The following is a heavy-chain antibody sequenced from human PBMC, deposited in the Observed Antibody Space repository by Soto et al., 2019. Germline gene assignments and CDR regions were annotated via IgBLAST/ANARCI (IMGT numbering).Heavy chain of an antibody. V-gene: IGHV3-49*03. CDR3: IGSFPF. Sequence: GGSLRLSCTGSGFPFGNFLISWFRQAPGKGLEWVGFIRSQPYGGTTQYAASVRGRFTISRDDSKGIAYLQMNSLKSEDSGVYYCIGSFPFWGQGPLVTVSS. CDR1: GFPFGNFL. D-gene: IGHD3-10*01. J-gene: IGHJ1*01. CDR2: IRSQPYGGTT.